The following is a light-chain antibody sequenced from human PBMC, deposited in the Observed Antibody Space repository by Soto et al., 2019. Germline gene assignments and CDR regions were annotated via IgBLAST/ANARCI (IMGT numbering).Light chain of an antibody. V-gene: IGKV3-15*01. CDR1: QSVSSK. J-gene: IGKJ2*01. CDR3: QQYRDWPPYT. CDR2: GAS. Sequence: EIVMTQSPATLSVSPGERATLSCRASQSVSSKLAWYQQKPGQAPRLLIYGASTRATGIPARFSGSGSGTEFSLTISGLQSEDFAVYYCQQYRDWPPYTFGQGTKLEIK.